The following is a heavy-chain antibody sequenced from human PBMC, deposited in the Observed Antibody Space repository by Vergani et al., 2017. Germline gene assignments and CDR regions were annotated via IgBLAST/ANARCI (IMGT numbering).Heavy chain of an antibody. J-gene: IGHJ4*02. D-gene: IGHD3-9*01. Sequence: QVQVVQSGAEVKKSGASVKVSCKTSGYTFSNYYMHWVRQAPGQGLEWMGIINPSGGHTNYAQKFQGRVTMTRDTSTSTVYMELSSLRSEDTAIYYCARGDYGILTGYRYGSEGTLVAFSA. CDR1: GYTFSNYY. V-gene: IGHV1-46*03. CDR3: ARGDYGILTGYRY. CDR2: INPSGGHT.